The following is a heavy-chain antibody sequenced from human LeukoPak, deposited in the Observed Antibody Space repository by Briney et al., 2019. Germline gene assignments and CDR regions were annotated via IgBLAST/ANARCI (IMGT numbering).Heavy chain of an antibody. CDR1: GYTLTELS. J-gene: IGHJ5*02. CDR3: ATESSSSSWYVNWFDP. V-gene: IGHV1-24*01. CDR2: FDPEDGET. Sequence: ASVKVSCKVSGYTLTELSMHWVRQAPGKGLEWMGGFDPEDGETIYAQKFQGRVTMTEDTSTDTAYMELSSLRSEDTAVYYCATESSSSSWYVNWFDPWGQGTLVTVSS. D-gene: IGHD6-13*01.